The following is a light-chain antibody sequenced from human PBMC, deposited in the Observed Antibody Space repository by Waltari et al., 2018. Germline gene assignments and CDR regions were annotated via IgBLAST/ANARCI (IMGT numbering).Light chain of an antibody. V-gene: IGKV1-5*03. CDR1: QSMSNW. J-gene: IGKJ2*01. CDR3: QQYNTYPYT. CDR2: KAS. Sequence: DIQMTQSPSTLSTSVGDRVTITCRASQSMSNWLAWYQQKPGKAPKLLIYKASTLESGVPSRFSGRVSGTEFTLTISSLQPDDFATYYCQQYNTYPYTFGQGTELEIK.